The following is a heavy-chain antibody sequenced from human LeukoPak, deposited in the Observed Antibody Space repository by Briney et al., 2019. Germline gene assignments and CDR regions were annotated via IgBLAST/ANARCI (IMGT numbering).Heavy chain of an antibody. Sequence: SETLSLTCTVSGGSISSFYWSWIRQPPGKGLEWIGYIYYKGNTNYSPSLASRVTISLDTSKNQFSLKLSSLTAADAAVYYCARSYSSGSYYSPFDPWGQGTLVTVSS. CDR2: IYYKGNT. V-gene: IGHV4-59*01. J-gene: IGHJ5*02. CDR1: GGSISSFY. D-gene: IGHD3-10*01. CDR3: ARSYSSGSYYSPFDP.